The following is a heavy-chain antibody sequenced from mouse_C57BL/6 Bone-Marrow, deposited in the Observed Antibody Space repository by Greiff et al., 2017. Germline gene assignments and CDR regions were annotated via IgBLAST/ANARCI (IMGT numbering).Heavy chain of an antibody. V-gene: IGHV1-4*01. CDR2: INPSSGYT. Sequence: VQLQQSGPELARPGASVTMSCKASGYTFTSYTMHWVKQRPGQGLEWIGYINPSSGYTKYNQKFKDKATLTADKSSSTAYMQLSSLTSEDSAVYYCARLPYFDYWGQGTTLTVSS. CDR3: ARLPYFDY. J-gene: IGHJ2*01. CDR1: GYTFTSYT.